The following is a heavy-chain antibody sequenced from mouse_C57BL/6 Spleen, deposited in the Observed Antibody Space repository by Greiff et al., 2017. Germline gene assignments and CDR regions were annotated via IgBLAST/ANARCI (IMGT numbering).Heavy chain of an antibody. CDR1: GYAFTNYL. V-gene: IGHV1-54*01. Sequence: VKLQESGAELVRPGTSVKVSCKASGYAFTNYLIEWVKQRPGQGLEWIGVINPGSGGTNYNEKFKGKATLTADKSSSTAYMQLSSLTSADSAVYFCAREGGLRRGTGYAMDYWGQGTSVTVSS. CDR2: INPGSGGT. D-gene: IGHD2-4*01. J-gene: IGHJ4*01. CDR3: AREGGLRRGTGYAMDY.